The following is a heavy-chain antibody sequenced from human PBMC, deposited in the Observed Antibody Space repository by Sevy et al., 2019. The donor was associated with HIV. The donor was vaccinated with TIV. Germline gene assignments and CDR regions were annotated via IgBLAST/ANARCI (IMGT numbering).Heavy chain of an antibody. Sequence: SETLSLTCTVSGGSISSSSYYWGWIRQPPGKGPEWIGSIYYSGNTYYNPSLKSRVTISVDTSKNQFSLQLSSVTAADTAVYFCGRHAGVGTTNHFDCWGQRTLVTVSS. CDR2: IYYSGNT. D-gene: IGHD1-26*01. J-gene: IGHJ4*02. V-gene: IGHV4-39*01. CDR1: GGSISSSSYY. CDR3: GRHAGVGTTNHFDC.